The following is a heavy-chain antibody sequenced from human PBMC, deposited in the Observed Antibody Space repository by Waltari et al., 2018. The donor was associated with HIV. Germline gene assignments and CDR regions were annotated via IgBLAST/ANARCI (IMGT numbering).Heavy chain of an antibody. V-gene: IGHV3-30-3*01. CDR2: ISNDGSSK. Sequence: QVQLVASGGGVVQPRRSRKPSRPASGFTLPHFGIPWARQAPGKGLGWVAVISNDGSSKYYADSVKGRFTISRDNSKNTLYLHMNSLRAEDTAVYYCASPFYSDSTTYYYGLDYWGQGTLVTVSS. CDR3: ASPFYSDSTTYYYGLDY. J-gene: IGHJ4*02. D-gene: IGHD3-22*01. CDR1: GFTLPHFG.